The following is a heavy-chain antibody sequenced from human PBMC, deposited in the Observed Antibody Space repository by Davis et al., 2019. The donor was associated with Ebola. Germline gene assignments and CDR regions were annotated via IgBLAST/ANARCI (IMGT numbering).Heavy chain of an antibody. CDR2: INHSGST. J-gene: IGHJ3*02. V-gene: IGHV4-34*01. CDR1: GGSFSGYY. CDR3: ARSGNIYGSDAFDI. Sequence: MPSETLSLTCAVYGGSFSGYYWSWIRQPPGKGLEWIGEINHSGSTDSNPSLKSRVTISVDTSKNQFSLKLSSVTAADTAVYYCARSGNIYGSDAFDIWGQGTMVFVSS. D-gene: IGHD5-18*01.